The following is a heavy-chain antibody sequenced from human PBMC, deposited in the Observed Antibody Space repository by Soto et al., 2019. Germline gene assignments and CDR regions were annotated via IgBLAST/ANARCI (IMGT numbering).Heavy chain of an antibody. CDR2: ISGGGGSS. J-gene: IGHJ4*02. V-gene: IGHV3-23*04. Sequence: EVQLVESGGGLVQPGGSLRLSCAASGFTFSNYAMSWVRQAPGKGLEWVSGISGGGGSSYYADSVKGRFTISRDNSKNTLYLQMNSLRAEDTVVYYCAHNCGVDSHSLFFYWGQGTLVIVSS. D-gene: IGHD2-21*01. CDR3: AHNCGVDSHSLFFY. CDR1: GFTFSNYA.